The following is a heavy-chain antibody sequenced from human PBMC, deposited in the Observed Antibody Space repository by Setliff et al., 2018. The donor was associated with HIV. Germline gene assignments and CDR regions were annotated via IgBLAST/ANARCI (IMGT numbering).Heavy chain of an antibody. CDR3: ARGIAAAGR. V-gene: IGHV4-39*07. CDR2: IFYSGHT. Sequence: TSETLSLTCSVSGGSISSGGYYWSWIRQPPGKGLEWIGNIFYSGHTFYNPSLKSRVTISVDTSKNQFSLKLSSVTAADTAVYYCARGIAAAGRWGQGTLVTVSS. D-gene: IGHD6-13*01. CDR1: GGSISSGGYY. J-gene: IGHJ4*02.